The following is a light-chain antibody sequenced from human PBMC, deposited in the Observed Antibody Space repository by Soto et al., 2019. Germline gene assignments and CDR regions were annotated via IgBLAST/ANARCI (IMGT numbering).Light chain of an antibody. J-gene: IGKJ2*02. CDR3: QQRYNWPPCT. CDR2: DAS. V-gene: IGKV3-11*01. CDR1: QNVRTF. Sequence: DIVLAQTPDILSLSPGERATLSCRASQNVRTFLAWYQQKPGQAPRLLISDASYRATGIPPRFSGSGSGTDFTLTISSLEPEDFVVYYCQQRYNWPPCTFGQGTKLEIK.